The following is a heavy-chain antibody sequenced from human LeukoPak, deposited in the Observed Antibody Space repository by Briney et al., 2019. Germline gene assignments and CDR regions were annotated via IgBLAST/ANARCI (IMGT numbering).Heavy chain of an antibody. V-gene: IGHV4-59*01. Sequence: SETLSLTCTVSGGSISSYYWSWIRQPPWKGLEWIGYIYYSGSTNYKSSLKSRVTISVDTSKNQFSLKLSSVTAADTAVYYCARLTGYSSESWFDPWGQGTLVTVSS. CDR3: ARLTGYSSESWFDP. J-gene: IGHJ5*02. CDR2: IYYSGST. D-gene: IGHD3-9*01. CDR1: GGSISSYY.